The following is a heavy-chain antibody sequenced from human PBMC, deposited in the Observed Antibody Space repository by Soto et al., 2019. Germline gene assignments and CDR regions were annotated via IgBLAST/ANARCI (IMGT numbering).Heavy chain of an antibody. CDR1: GGSISSGDYY. D-gene: IGHD3-22*01. J-gene: IGHJ6*02. Sequence: PSETLSLTCTVSGGSISSGDYYWSWIRQPPGKGLEWIGYIYYSGSTYYNPSLKSRVTISVDTSKNQFSLKLSSVTAADTAVYYCARGSTYYDSSGPLDVWGQGTTVTVSS. CDR2: IYYSGST. V-gene: IGHV4-30-4*01. CDR3: ARGSTYYDSSGPLDV.